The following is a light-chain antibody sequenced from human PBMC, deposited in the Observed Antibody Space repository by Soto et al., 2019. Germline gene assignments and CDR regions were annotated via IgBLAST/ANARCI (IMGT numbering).Light chain of an antibody. V-gene: IGLV2-11*01. CDR3: CSYAGSYTYV. CDR2: DVS. CDR1: CSDVGGYNY. J-gene: IGLJ1*01. Sequence: QSALTQPRSVSGSPGQSVTISCTGTCSDVGGYNYVSWYQQHPGKAPKLMIYDVSERPSGVPDRFSGSKSGATAPLTISGLQAEDEADYYCCSYAGSYTYVFGTGTKLTVL.